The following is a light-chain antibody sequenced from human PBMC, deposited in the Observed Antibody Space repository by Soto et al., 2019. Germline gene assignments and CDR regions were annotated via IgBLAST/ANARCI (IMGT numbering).Light chain of an antibody. V-gene: IGKV2-24*01. CDR2: KIS. CDR3: MQATLSYT. Sequence: DIVLTQTRLSSPVTLGQPASISCRSSQSLVHIDGNTYLNWLQQRPGQPPRLLIYKISNRFPGVPGRFSGSGAGTDFTLKISRVEAEDVGVYYCMQATLSYTFGQGTRLEIK. J-gene: IGKJ2*01. CDR1: QSLVHIDGNTY.